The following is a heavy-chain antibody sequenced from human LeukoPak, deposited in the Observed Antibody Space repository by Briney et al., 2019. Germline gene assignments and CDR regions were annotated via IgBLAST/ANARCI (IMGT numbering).Heavy chain of an antibody. Sequence: ASVKVSCKASGYTFTSYGISWVRQAPGQGLEWMGRINPNSGDTNFARKFQGRVTMTRDTSLSTAYMELSRLRSDDTAVYYCANLMTTVTAGPFDYWGQGTLVTVSS. CDR3: ANLMTTVTAGPFDY. J-gene: IGHJ4*02. D-gene: IGHD4-17*01. V-gene: IGHV1-2*06. CDR1: GYTFTSYG. CDR2: INPNSGDT.